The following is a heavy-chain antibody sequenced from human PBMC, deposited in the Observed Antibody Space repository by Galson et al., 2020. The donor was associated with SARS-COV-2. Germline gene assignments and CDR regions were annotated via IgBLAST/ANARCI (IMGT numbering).Heavy chain of an antibody. J-gene: IGHJ6*03. CDR1: SGSISNDDSY. D-gene: IGHD3-22*01. CDR2: IYYSGNT. V-gene: IGHV4-30-4*08. CDR3: ARGAFDSSGYSRIYYYYYMDV. Sequence: SETLSLTCTVSSGSISNDDSYWNWVRQPPGKGLEWIGYIYYSGNTYYNPSLKSRVAISIDTSKSQFSLSLTSVTAADAAVYFCARGAFDSSGYSRIYYYYYMDVWGKGTSVTISS.